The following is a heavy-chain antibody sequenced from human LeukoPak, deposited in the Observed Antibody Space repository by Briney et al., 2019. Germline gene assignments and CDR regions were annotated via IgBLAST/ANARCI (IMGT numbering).Heavy chain of an antibody. CDR2: ISAYNGNT. D-gene: IGHD3-10*01. CDR3: ARDGSGSYYRWHWFDP. V-gene: IGHV1-18*01. CDR1: GYTFTSYG. J-gene: IGHJ5*02. Sequence: AASVKVSCKASGYTFTSYGISWVRQAPGQGLEWMGWISAYNGNTNYAQKFQGRVTMTRDTSISTAYMELSRLRSDDTAVYYCARDGSGSYYRWHWFDPWGQGTLVTVSS.